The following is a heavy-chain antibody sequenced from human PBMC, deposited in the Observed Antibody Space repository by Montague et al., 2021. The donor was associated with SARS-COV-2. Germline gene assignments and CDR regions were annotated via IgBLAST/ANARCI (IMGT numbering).Heavy chain of an antibody. CDR3: ARDWGCTHFDY. CDR2: IDWDDDK. J-gene: IGHJ4*02. CDR1: GFSLSTSGMC. Sequence: PALVKPTQTLTLTCTFSGFSLSTSGMCVSWIRQPPGKALEWLARIDWDDDKYYSTSLETRLTISKDTSKNQVVLIMTNMDPVDTATYYCARDWGCTHFDYWGQGTLVTVSS. V-gene: IGHV2-70*11. D-gene: IGHD7-27*01.